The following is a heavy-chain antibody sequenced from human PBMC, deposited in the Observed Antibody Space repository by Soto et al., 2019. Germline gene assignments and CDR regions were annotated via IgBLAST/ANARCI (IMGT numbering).Heavy chain of an antibody. CDR3: ARDLGNYDFWSGYPSR. D-gene: IGHD3-3*01. CDR1: GFTFSSYG. J-gene: IGHJ4*02. Sequence: GGSLRLSCAASGFTFSSYGMHWVRQAPGKGLEWVAVIWYDGSNKYYADSVKGRFTISRDNSKNTLYLQMNSLRAEDTAVYYCARDLGNYDFWSGYPSRWGQGTLVTVSS. CDR2: IWYDGSNK. V-gene: IGHV3-33*01.